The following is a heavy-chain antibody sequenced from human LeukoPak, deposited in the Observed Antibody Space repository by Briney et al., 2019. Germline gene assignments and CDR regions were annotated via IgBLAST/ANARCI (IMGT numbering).Heavy chain of an antibody. CDR1: GGSISTYY. Sequence: SSETLSLTCTVSGGSISTYYWSWIRQPPGKGLEWIGYIYYSGSTNYNPSLKSRVTISVDTSKSQFSLKLSSVTAADTAVYYCARDEHLGSGIDYWGQGTLVTVSS. J-gene: IGHJ4*02. V-gene: IGHV4-59*01. D-gene: IGHD3-10*01. CDR2: IYYSGST. CDR3: ARDEHLGSGIDY.